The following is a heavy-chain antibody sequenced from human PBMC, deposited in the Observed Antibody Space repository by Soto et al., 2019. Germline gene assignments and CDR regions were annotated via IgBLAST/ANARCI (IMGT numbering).Heavy chain of an antibody. CDR1: GFTFSSYA. V-gene: IGHV3-30*14. CDR3: GREVVGMDTTSLGY. CDR2: ISYDGSNK. J-gene: IGHJ4*02. Sequence: QVQLVESGGGVVQPGRSLRLSCAASGFTFSSYAMHWVRQAPGKGLEWVAVISYDGSNKYYADSVKGRFTISRDNSKNPISCEKNTLSAEGTDVYSCGREVVGMDTTSLGYWCQGNLVTVSS. D-gene: IGHD2-2*01.